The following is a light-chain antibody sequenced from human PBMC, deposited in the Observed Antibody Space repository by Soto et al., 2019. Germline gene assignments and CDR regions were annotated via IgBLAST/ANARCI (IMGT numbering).Light chain of an antibody. CDR3: QQYNNWPPIT. V-gene: IGKV3-20*01. CDR2: GAS. Sequence: VLTQSPGTLSLSPGERATLSCRSSQSVSSTYLAWYQQKPGQAPRLLIYGASSRATGIPDRFSGSGSGTDFTLTISRLEPEDFAVYYCQQYNNWPPITFGQGTRLEI. J-gene: IGKJ5*01. CDR1: QSVSSTY.